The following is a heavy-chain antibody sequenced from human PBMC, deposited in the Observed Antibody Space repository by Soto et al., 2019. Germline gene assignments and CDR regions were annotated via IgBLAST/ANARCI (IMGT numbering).Heavy chain of an antibody. CDR1: GFTFSNAW. Sequence: AGGSLRLSCAASGFTFSNAWMSWVRQAPGKGLEWVGRIKSKTDGGTTDYAAPVKGRFTISRDDSKNTLYLQMNSLKTEDTAVYYCTTRGYSYGHTYYYYGMDVWGQGTTVTVSS. J-gene: IGHJ6*02. CDR3: TTRGYSYGHTYYYYGMDV. V-gene: IGHV3-15*01. D-gene: IGHD5-18*01. CDR2: IKSKTDGGTT.